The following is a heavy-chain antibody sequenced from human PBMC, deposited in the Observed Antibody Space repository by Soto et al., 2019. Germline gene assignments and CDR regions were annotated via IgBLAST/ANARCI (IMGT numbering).Heavy chain of an antibody. V-gene: IGHV4-59*01. J-gene: IGHJ4*02. CDR3: ARGSSGDLLSYFDY. D-gene: IGHD1-26*01. CDR1: NGSISGYY. Sequence: PSETLSLTCTVSNGSISGYYWSWIRQPPGKGLEWIGYIFYSGNTNYNPSLKSRVTISVDTSKNQLSLKLSSLTAADTAVYYCARGSSGDLLSYFDYWGQGALVTVSS. CDR2: IFYSGNT.